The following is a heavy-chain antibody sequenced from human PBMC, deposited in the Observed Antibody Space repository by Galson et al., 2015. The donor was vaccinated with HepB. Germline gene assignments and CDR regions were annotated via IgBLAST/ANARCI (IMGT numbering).Heavy chain of an antibody. J-gene: IGHJ4*02. CDR3: ARDAAVAGTRLFDY. V-gene: IGHV1-69*04. CDR2: IIPILGIA. D-gene: IGHD6-19*01. CDR1: GGTFSSYT. Sequence: SVKVSCKASGGTFSSYTISWVRQAPGQGLEWMGRIIPILGIANYAQKFQGRVTITADKSTSTAYMELSSLRSEDTAVYYCARDAAVAGTRLFDYWGQGTLVTVSS.